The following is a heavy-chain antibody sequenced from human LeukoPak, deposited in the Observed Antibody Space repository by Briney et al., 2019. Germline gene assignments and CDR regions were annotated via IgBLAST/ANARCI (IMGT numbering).Heavy chain of an antibody. Sequence: GGSLRLSCAASGFPFSSYSMTWVRQAPGKGLEWVSTIDSTTGGSYYADSVKGRFIISRDNSQNTLYLQLNSLRADDTAVYYCARGINYYDTSFIDYWGQGTLVTVSS. CDR2: IDSTTGGS. D-gene: IGHD3-22*01. CDR1: GFPFSSYS. CDR3: ARGINYYDTSFIDY. J-gene: IGHJ4*02. V-gene: IGHV3-23*01.